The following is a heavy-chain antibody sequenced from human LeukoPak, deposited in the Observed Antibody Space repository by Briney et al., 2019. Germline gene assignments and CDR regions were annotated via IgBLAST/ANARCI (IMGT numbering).Heavy chain of an antibody. D-gene: IGHD6-19*01. CDR3: AMGKQWLVLTL. V-gene: IGHV1-2*02. Sequence: GASVKVSCKASGYTFTGYYMHWVRQAPGQGLEWMGWINPNSGGTNYARKFQGRVTMTRDTSISTAYMELSRLRSDDTAVYYCAMGKQWLVLTLWGQGTLVTVSS. CDR1: GYTFTGYY. J-gene: IGHJ4*02. CDR2: INPNSGGT.